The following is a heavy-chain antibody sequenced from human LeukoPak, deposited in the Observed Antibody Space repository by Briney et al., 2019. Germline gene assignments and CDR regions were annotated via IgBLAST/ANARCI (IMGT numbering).Heavy chain of an antibody. CDR3: AKREVIGAFDI. D-gene: IGHD3-22*01. CDR1: GFTFSSYA. J-gene: IGHJ3*02. V-gene: IGHV3-23*01. Sequence: GGSLRLSCAASGFTFSSYAMSWVRQAPGKGLEWVSGMSGNGGDTYYADSVKGRFTISRDNSKNTLYMQMNSLRAEDTAIYYCAKREVIGAFDIWGQGTMVTVSS. CDR2: MSGNGGDT.